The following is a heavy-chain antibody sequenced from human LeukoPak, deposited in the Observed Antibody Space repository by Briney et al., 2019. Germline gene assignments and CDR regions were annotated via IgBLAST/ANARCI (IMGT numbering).Heavy chain of an antibody. CDR3: AKDHRSLRVLRYFDWPXIKXSKFPDAFDI. D-gene: IGHD3-9*01. CDR2: ISGSGGST. CDR1: GFTFSSYA. V-gene: IGHV3-23*01. J-gene: IGHJ3*02. Sequence: PGGSLRLSCAASGFTFSSYAMSWVRQAPGKGLEWVSAISGSGGSTYYADSVKGRFTISRDNSKNTLYLQMNSLRAEDTAVYYCAKDHRSLRVLRYFDWPXIKXSKFPDAFDIWGQGTMVTVSS.